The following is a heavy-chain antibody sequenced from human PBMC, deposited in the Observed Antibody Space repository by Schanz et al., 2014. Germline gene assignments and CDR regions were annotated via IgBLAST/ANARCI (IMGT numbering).Heavy chain of an antibody. Sequence: QVQLVESGGGVVQPGRSLRVSCAASGFTFSYYAMHWVRQVPGKGLEWVAVVCYDGSKKYYADSVKGRFTTSRDNSKNTMYLQMNSLRAEDTAVYYCVKDLQRELLRDDHYYGMDVWGQGTTVTVSS. CDR2: VCYDGSKK. J-gene: IGHJ6*02. V-gene: IGHV3-33*06. D-gene: IGHD1-26*01. CDR1: GFTFSYYA. CDR3: VKDLQRELLRDDHYYGMDV.